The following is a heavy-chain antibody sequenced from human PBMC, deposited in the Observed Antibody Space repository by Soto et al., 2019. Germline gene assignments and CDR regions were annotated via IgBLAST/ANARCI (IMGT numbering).Heavy chain of an antibody. CDR1: GGSFSGYY. J-gene: IGHJ4*02. D-gene: IGHD3-9*01. CDR2: INHSGST. V-gene: IGHV4-34*01. CDR3: ARGVHWLLYYFDY. Sequence: QVQLQQWGAGLLKPSETLSLTCAVYGGSFSGYYWSWIRQPPGKGLEWIGAINHSGSTNYNPSLKSRVTTSVDTSKNQFSLKLSSVTAADTAVYYCARGVHWLLYYFDYWGQGTLVTVSS.